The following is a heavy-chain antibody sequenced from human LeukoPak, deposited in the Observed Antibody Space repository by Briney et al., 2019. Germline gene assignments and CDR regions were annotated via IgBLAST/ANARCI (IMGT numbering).Heavy chain of an antibody. CDR2: ISGTTTYI. J-gene: IGHJ4*02. Sequence: PGGSLRLSCAASAFTFSSYTLNWVRQAPGRGLEWISSISGTTTYIYYADSLKGRFTISRDNAKNSLYLQMNSLRAEDTAVYYCARGNNYHGSRSSYYFDYWGQGTLVTVSS. D-gene: IGHD3-10*01. V-gene: IGHV3-21*01. CDR3: ARGNNYHGSRSSYYFDY. CDR1: AFTFSSYT.